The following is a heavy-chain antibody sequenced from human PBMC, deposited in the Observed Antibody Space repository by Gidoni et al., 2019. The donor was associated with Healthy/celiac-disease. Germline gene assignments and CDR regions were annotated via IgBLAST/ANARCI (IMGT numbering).Heavy chain of an antibody. CDR3: AREWFRELPMGMDV. CDR1: GFTFSSYE. CDR2: IISSGSTI. D-gene: IGHD3-10*01. Sequence: EVQLVESGGGLVQPGGYMRLSCAASGFTFSSYEMNCVRQAPGKGLEWVSYIISSGSTIYYADSVKGRFTISRDNAKNSLYLQMNSLRAEDTAVYYCAREWFRELPMGMDVWGQGTTVTVSS. J-gene: IGHJ6*02. V-gene: IGHV3-48*03.